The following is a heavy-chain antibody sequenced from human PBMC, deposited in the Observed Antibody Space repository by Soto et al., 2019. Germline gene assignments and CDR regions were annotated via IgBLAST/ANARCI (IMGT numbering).Heavy chain of an antibody. CDR1: GFTFSSHA. D-gene: IGHD6-13*01. Sequence: GGSLRLSCAASGFTFSSHAMSWVRQAPGKGLEWVSAICANGGCPFYADSVRGRFTISKDNPKNTLYLQMNSLRADDTAIYYCAKISSGSNLDYWGQGTLVTVSS. CDR3: AKISSGSNLDY. J-gene: IGHJ4*02. CDR2: ICANGGCP. V-gene: IGHV3-23*01.